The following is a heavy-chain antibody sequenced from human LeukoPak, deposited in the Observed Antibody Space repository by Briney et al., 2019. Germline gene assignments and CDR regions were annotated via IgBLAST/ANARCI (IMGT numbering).Heavy chain of an antibody. CDR3: ARGSGSYSFNLLGFDP. D-gene: IGHD1-26*01. J-gene: IGHJ5*02. Sequence: PGGSLRLSCAASGFTFSSYSINWVRQAPGKGLEWVSYISSSSSTIYYADSVKGRFTISRDNAKNSVYLQMNSLRAEDTAVYYCARGSGSYSFNLLGFDPWGQGTLVTVPS. CDR1: GFTFSSYS. V-gene: IGHV3-48*01. CDR2: ISSSSSTI.